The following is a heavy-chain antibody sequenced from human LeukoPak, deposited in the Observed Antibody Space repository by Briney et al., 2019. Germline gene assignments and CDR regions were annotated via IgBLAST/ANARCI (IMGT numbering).Heavy chain of an antibody. CDR2: IRSEAYGETT. CDR3: ARGPILPWLHNGMDV. Sequence: GGSLRLSCTGSGFTFGDHAMAWVRQAPGKGLEWVGFIRSEAYGETTEYAASVRDRFTISRDNSRSVAYLQMNSLKTEDTAMYYCARGPILPWLHNGMDVWGQGTTVTVSS. CDR1: GFTFGDHA. V-gene: IGHV3-49*04. J-gene: IGHJ6*02. D-gene: IGHD1-26*01.